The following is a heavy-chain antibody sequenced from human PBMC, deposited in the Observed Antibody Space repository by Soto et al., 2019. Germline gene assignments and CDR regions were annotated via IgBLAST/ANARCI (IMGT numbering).Heavy chain of an antibody. J-gene: IGHJ4*02. Sequence: SETLSLTCTVSGGSVSSGNYYWSWIRQPPGKGLEWIGYIYYSGSTYYNPSLKSRVTISVDTSKNQFSLKLSSVTAADTAVYYCARVFYYDSSGYYRGYYFDYRGQGTLVTVSS. V-gene: IGHV4-30-4*01. D-gene: IGHD3-22*01. CDR1: GGSVSSGNYY. CDR2: IYYSGST. CDR3: ARVFYYDSSGYYRGYYFDY.